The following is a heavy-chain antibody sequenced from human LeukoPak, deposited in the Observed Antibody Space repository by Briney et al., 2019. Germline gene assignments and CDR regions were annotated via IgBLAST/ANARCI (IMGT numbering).Heavy chain of an antibody. V-gene: IGHV3-74*01. D-gene: IGHD3-10*01. CDR2: ISTDGSST. CDR1: GFTFSRYW. CDR3: TGPSFDASGMGFDP. Sequence: GGSLTLSCAASGFTFSRYWIHWVRQAPGKGPVWVSVISTDGSSTRYADSVKGRFTISRDNVKNTLYLQMNSLRVEDTAVHYCTGPSFDASGMGFDPWGQGALVTVSS. J-gene: IGHJ5*02.